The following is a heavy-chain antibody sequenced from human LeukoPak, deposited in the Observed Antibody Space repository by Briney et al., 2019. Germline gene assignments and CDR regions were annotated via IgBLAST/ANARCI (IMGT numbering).Heavy chain of an antibody. CDR2: ISSDGETV. D-gene: IGHD5-18*01. CDR1: GFFFSDFY. Sequence: NPGGSLRLSCAASGFFFSDFYINWIRQAPGKGLEWVAYISSDGETVSYADSMKGRFTISRDNAKNSLYLQMNSLRADDTAVYYCARVDTTMITHDYWGQGTLVTVSS. J-gene: IGHJ4*02. CDR3: ARVDTTMITHDY. V-gene: IGHV3-11*04.